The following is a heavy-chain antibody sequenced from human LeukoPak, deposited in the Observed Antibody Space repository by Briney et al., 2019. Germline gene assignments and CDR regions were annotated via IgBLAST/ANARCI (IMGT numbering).Heavy chain of an antibody. CDR3: AREESGYYRDL. D-gene: IGHD3-3*01. CDR1: GFTFSSYG. Sequence: GGSLRLSCEASGFTFSSYGMHWVRQAPGKGLEWVAVIWYDGSRTLYADSVKGRFTISRDDFKNTMFLQMNSLRAEDTAVYYCAREESGYYRDLWGHGTLFTVS. V-gene: IGHV3-33*01. CDR2: IWYDGSRT. J-gene: IGHJ4*01.